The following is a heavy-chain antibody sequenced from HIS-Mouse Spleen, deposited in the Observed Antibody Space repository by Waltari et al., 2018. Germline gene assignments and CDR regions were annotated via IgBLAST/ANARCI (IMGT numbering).Heavy chain of an antibody. CDR3: ARGQYYYDSSGYYYFDY. J-gene: IGHJ4*02. D-gene: IGHD3-22*01. CDR2: IYYSGST. Sequence: QVQLQESGPGLVKHSETLSLTCTVSGGSLTSYYWSWIRQPPGKGLECIGYIYYSGSTNYNPSLKSRVTISVDTSKNQFSLKLSSVTAADTAVYYCARGQYYYDSSGYYYFDYWGQGTLVTVSS. CDR1: GGSLTSYY. V-gene: IGHV4-59*01.